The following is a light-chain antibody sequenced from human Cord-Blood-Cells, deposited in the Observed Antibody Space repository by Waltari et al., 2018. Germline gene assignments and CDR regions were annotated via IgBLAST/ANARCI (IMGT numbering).Light chain of an antibody. V-gene: IGLV2-14*01. CDR1: SSDVGGYNY. Sequence: QSALTQPASVSGSPGQSITISCTGTSSDVGGYNYVSWYQQHPGKAPKLMTYDVSKRPSGVSNRFSGSKSGNTASLTISGLQAEDEADYYCSSYTSSSTFVVFGGGTKLTVL. CDR3: SSYTSSSTFVV. J-gene: IGLJ2*01. CDR2: DVS.